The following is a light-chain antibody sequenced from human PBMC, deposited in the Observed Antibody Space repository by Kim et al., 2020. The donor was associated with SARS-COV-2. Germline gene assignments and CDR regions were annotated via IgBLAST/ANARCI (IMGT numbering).Light chain of an antibody. Sequence: QKVTISCSGSSSNIGNNYVPWYQQLPGTAPKLLIYDNNKRPSGIPDRFSGSKSGTSATLGITGLQTGDEADYYCGTWDSSLSGYVVFGGGTKLTVL. J-gene: IGLJ2*01. CDR2: DNN. CDR1: SSNIGNNY. V-gene: IGLV1-51*01. CDR3: GTWDSSLSGYVV.